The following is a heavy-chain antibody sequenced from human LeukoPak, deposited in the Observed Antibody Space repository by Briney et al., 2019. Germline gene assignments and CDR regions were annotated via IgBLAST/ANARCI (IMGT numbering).Heavy chain of an antibody. V-gene: IGHV1-69*13. CDR1: GGTFSSYA. CDR2: IIPIFGTA. CDR3: AREGIAAAGSLDY. D-gene: IGHD6-13*01. Sequence: GASVKVSCKASGGTFSSYAICWVRQGPGQGLEWMGGIIPIFGTANYAQKFQGRVTITADESTSTAYMELSSLRSEDTAVYYCAREGIAAAGSLDYWGQGTLVTVSS. J-gene: IGHJ4*02.